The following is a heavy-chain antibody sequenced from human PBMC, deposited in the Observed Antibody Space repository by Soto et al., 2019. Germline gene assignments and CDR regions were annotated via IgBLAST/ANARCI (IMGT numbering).Heavy chain of an antibody. J-gene: IGHJ5*02. Sequence: EVQLLESGGGLVQPGGSLRLSCAASGFTFSSYAMSWVRQAPGKGLEWVSAISGSGGSTYYADSVKGRFTISRDNSKNTLYLQMNSLRAEDTAVYYSAKDPHNYLGWSWFDPWGQGTLVTVSS. D-gene: IGHD7-27*01. CDR3: AKDPHNYLGWSWFDP. CDR1: GFTFSSYA. V-gene: IGHV3-23*01. CDR2: ISGSGGST.